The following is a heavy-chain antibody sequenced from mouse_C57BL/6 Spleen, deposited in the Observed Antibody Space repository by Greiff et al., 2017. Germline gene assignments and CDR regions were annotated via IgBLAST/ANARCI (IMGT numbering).Heavy chain of an antibody. CDR3: ARYNYGSSYGGY. CDR1: GYTFTSYW. D-gene: IGHD1-1*01. CDR2: IDPSDSYT. J-gene: IGHJ2*01. V-gene: IGHV1-50*01. Sequence: VQLQQPGAELVKPGASVKLSCKASGYTFTSYWMQWVKQRPGQGLEWIGEIDPSDSYTNYNQKFKGKATLTVDTSSSTAYMQLSSLTSEDSAVYYCARYNYGSSYGGYGGQGTTLTVSS.